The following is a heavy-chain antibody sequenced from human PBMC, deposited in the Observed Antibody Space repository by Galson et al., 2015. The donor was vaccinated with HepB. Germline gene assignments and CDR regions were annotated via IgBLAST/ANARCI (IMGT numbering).Heavy chain of an antibody. D-gene: IGHD3-10*01. V-gene: IGHV5-51*01. J-gene: IGHJ4*02. CDR2: IHPADSDI. Sequence: QSGAEVKKPGESLKISCQVSGYSFTNYWIGWVRQMPGKGLEWMGIIHPADSDIRYSPSFRGQFTISADKSISSAFLQWRRLKASDTAMYYCARPSGFGDLSTLDYWGQGTLVTVSS. CDR1: GYSFTNYW. CDR3: ARPSGFGDLSTLDY.